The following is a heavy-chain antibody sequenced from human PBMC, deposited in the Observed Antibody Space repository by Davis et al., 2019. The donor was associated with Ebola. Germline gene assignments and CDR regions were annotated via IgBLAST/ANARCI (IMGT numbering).Heavy chain of an antibody. Sequence: GESLKISCAASGFTFSSYGMHWVRQAPGKGLEWVAVIWYDGSNKYYADSVKGRFTISRDNSKNTLYLQMNSLRAEDTAVYYCARGSSDYYDSSGYPSDYWGRGTLVTVSS. CDR2: IWYDGSNK. J-gene: IGHJ4*02. V-gene: IGHV3-33*01. CDR3: ARGSSDYYDSSGYPSDY. D-gene: IGHD3-22*01. CDR1: GFTFSSYG.